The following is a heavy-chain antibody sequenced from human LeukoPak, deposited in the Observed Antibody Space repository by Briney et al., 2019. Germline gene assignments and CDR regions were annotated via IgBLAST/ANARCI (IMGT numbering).Heavy chain of an antibody. V-gene: IGHV3-7*01. CDR2: IKQDASQE. CDR1: GFTFSDYY. Sequence: GGSLRLSCAASGFTFSDYYMTWLRQAPGKGPEWVAHIKQDASQEYHVDSVKGRFTISRDNAKNSLYLQMNSLRAEDTAVYYCARGVVYPAWSGPHWSDYWGQGALVTVSS. J-gene: IGHJ4*02. D-gene: IGHD3-3*01. CDR3: ARGVVYPAWSGPHWSDY.